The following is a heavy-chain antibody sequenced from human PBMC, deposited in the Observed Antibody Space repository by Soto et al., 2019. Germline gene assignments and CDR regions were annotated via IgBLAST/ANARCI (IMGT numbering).Heavy chain of an antibody. CDR3: TRGRPNYDLWRGYPYYMDV. CDR1: GFTFSSYG. V-gene: IGHV3-30*03. CDR2: ISYDGSNK. J-gene: IGHJ6*03. D-gene: IGHD3-3*01. Sequence: GGSLRLSCAASGFTFSSYGMHWVRQAPGKGLEWVAVISYDGSNKYYADSVKGRFTISRDNSKNSLYLQLNSLRAEDTAVYYCTRGRPNYDLWRGYPYYMDVWGKGTTVTVSS.